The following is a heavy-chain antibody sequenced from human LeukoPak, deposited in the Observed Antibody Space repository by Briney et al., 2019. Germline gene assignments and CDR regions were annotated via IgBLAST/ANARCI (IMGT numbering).Heavy chain of an antibody. CDR3: ARGRVSSSTWYSTYYYYFYLDV. CDR2: VDHTGST. CDR1: DDSITMYY. D-gene: IGHD1-1*01. J-gene: IGHJ6*03. Sequence: SETLSLTCSVSDDSITMYYWTWIRQPPGKGLEWIGYVDHTGSTNFNPSLNGRVSISRDTTKNLFSLRLRSVTAADTAVYFCARGRVSSSTWYSTYYYYFYLDVWGKGTTVTVSS. V-gene: IGHV4-59*01.